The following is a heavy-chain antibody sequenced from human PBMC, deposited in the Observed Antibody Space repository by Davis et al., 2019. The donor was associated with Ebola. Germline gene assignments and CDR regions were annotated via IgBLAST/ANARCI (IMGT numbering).Heavy chain of an antibody. D-gene: IGHD2-8*02. CDR1: GFTFSSYS. V-gene: IGHV3-7*03. CDR3: ARDLRSPGGPFDY. CDR2: IKQDGSEK. Sequence: GESLKISCAASGFTFSSYSMNWVRQAPGKGLEWVANIKQDGSEKYYVDSVKGRFTISRDNARNSLYLQMNSLRVEDTAVYYCARDLRSPGGPFDYWGQGTLATVSS. J-gene: IGHJ4*02.